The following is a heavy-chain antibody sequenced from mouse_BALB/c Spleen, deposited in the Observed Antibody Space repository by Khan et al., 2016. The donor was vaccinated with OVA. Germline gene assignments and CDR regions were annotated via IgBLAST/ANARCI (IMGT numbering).Heavy chain of an antibody. CDR3: APAGTADYFDY. V-gene: IGHV14-3*02. Sequence: EVQLQQSGAELVKPGASVKLSCTASGFNIKDTHMHWVKQRPEQGLEWIGSIDPGNDNTKFDPRFQGKATITADTSSNTAYLQLSSLTSEDTAVYYCAPAGTADYFDYWGQGTTLTVSA. CDR1: GFNIKDTH. CDR2: IDPGNDNT. J-gene: IGHJ2*01. D-gene: IGHD4-1*01.